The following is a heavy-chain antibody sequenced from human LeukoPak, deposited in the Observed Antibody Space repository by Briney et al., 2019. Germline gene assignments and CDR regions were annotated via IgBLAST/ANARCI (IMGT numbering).Heavy chain of an antibody. Sequence: PSETLSLTCTVSGGSISSYYWSWIRQPPGKGLEWIGYIYYSGSTNYNPSLKSRVTISVDTSKNQFSLKLSSVTAAETAVYYCARGASSSWYLIWGQGTLVTVSS. CDR3: ARGASSSWYLI. CDR1: GGSISSYY. CDR2: IYYSGST. J-gene: IGHJ4*02. D-gene: IGHD6-13*01. V-gene: IGHV4-59*01.